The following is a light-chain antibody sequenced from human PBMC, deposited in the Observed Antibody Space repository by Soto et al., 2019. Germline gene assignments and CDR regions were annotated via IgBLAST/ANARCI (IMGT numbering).Light chain of an antibody. J-gene: IGLJ1*01. CDR1: ASDVGGYNY. V-gene: IGLV2-14*01. CDR3: CSYTSRTTYV. Sequence: QSVLSQPASVSGCPGQSITISCRGTASDVGGYNYVSWYQQHPGKAPKLMIHAVSNRPSGISSRFSGSKSGNTASRTISGLQSEDEADYFCCSYTSRTTYVFGTGTKVTVL. CDR2: AVS.